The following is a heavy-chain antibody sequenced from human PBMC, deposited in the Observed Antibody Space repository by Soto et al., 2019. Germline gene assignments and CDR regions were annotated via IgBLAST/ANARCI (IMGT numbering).Heavy chain of an antibody. CDR1: GYSFTSYW. Sequence: GESLKISCKGSGYSFTSYWISWVRQMPVKGLEWMGRIDPSDSYTNYSPSFQGHVTISADKSIRTAYLQWSSLKASDTAMYYCAALPRGSYSLNWFDPWGQGTLVTVSS. CDR2: IDPSDSYT. CDR3: AALPRGSYSLNWFDP. J-gene: IGHJ5*02. V-gene: IGHV5-10-1*01. D-gene: IGHD1-26*01.